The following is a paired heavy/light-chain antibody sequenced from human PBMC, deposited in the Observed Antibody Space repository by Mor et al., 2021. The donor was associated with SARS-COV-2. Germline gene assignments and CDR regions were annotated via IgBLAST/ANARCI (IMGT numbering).Heavy chain of an antibody. V-gene: IGHV4-30-4*07. Sequence: QVQLQESGPGLVKPSQTLSLTCAVSGGSISSGGYSWSWIRQPPGKGLEWIGYIYYSGSTYYNPSLKSRVTISVDTSKNQFSLKLSSVTAADTAVYYCASQYSRLNDAFDIWGQGTMVTVSS. CDR3: ASQYSRLNDAFDI. CDR1: GGSISSGGYS. J-gene: IGHJ3*02. D-gene: IGHD6-6*01. CDR2: IYYSGST.
Light chain of an antibody. V-gene: IGKV2-30*02. Sequence: DVVMTQSPLSLPVTLGQPASISCRSSQSLVHSDGNTYLNWFQQRPGQSPRRLIYKVSNRDSGVPDRFSGSGSGTDFTLKISRVEAEDVGVYYCMQGTHWPRWTFGQGTKVEIK. J-gene: IGKJ1*01. CDR1: QSLVHSDGNTY. CDR3: MQGTHWPRWT. CDR2: KVS.